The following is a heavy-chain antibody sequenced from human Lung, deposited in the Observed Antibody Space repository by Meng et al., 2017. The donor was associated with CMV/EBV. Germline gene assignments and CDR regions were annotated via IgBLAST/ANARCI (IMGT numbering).Heavy chain of an antibody. J-gene: IGHJ3*02. CDR2: IYYSVSP. CDR3: ARGNFVRFWSGYYPLLDAFDI. V-gene: IGHV4-30-4*08. Sequence: LXCSVPGGSISSGDYYYNWIRQPPGKGLEWIGYIYYSVSPSYNPSPKIRFSLSVGPTKNQLSLKLSSVTAADTDFYYCARGNFVRFWSGYYPLLDAFDIWXQGTXVTVSS. D-gene: IGHD3-3*01. CDR1: GGSISSGDYY.